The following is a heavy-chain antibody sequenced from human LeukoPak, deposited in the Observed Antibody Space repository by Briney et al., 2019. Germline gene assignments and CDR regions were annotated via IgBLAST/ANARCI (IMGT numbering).Heavy chain of an antibody. V-gene: IGHV4-30-2*01. CDR2: IYHSGST. CDR1: GGSISSGGYY. D-gene: IGHD3-16*01. J-gene: IGHJ4*02. Sequence: PSQTLSLTCTVSGGSISSGGYYWSWIRQPPGKGLEWIGYIYHSGSTYYNPSLKSRVTISVDRSKNQFSLKLSSVTAADTAVYYCARDLARSHFDYWGQGTLVTVSS. CDR3: ARDLARSHFDY.